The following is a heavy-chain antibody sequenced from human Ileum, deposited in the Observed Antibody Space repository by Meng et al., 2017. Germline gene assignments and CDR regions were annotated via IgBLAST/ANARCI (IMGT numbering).Heavy chain of an antibody. D-gene: IGHD6-19*01. Sequence: QGALQEGGGGLLKPSDTLSLTCAVYGGSFSGYYWSWIRQPPGKGLEWIGEINHSGSTNYNPSLKSRVTISVDTSKNQFSLKLSSVTAADTAVYYCARTRRGSSGWYMGYWGQGTLVTVSS. CDR2: INHSGST. CDR1: GGSFSGYY. CDR3: ARTRRGSSGWYMGY. J-gene: IGHJ4*02. V-gene: IGHV4-34*01.